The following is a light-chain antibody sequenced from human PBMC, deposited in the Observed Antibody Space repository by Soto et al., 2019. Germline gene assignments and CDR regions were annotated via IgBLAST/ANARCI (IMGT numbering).Light chain of an antibody. CDR1: SSDVGGYNY. Sequence: QSALTQPASVSGSPGQSITISCTGTSSDVGGYNYVSWYQHHPGKAPKLMMYDVSNRPSGVSNRFSGSKSGNTASLTISGLQAEDEADYYCSSYTSSSTPLYVFGTGTKLTAL. CDR3: SSYTSSSTPLYV. CDR2: DVS. V-gene: IGLV2-14*03. J-gene: IGLJ1*01.